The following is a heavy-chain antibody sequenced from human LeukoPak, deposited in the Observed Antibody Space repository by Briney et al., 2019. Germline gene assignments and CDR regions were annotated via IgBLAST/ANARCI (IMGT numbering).Heavy chain of an antibody. CDR2: TYYRSKWYN. V-gene: IGHV6-1*01. Sequence: SQTLSLTCAISGDSVSSNSAAWDWIRQSPSRGLEWLGRTYYRSKWYNDYAVSVKSRITINPDTSKNQFSLQLNSVTPEDTAVYYCATVYLGSGGWPFLDYWGQGTLVTASS. CDR3: ATVYLGSGGWPFLDY. CDR1: GDSVSSNSAA. J-gene: IGHJ4*02. D-gene: IGHD6-19*01.